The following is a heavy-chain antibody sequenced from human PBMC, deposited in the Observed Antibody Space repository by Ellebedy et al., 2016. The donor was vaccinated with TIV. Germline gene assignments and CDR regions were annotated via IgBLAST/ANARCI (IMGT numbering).Heavy chain of an antibody. J-gene: IGHJ6*02. Sequence: GESLKISCKGSGYSFTRYWIAWVRQMPGKGLEWMGIIHPGDSDIRYSPSFQGQVTISADKSINTAFLQWSSLKASATGIYYCARHDTFPTSGKTLYYYYAMDVWGQGTMVTVSS. V-gene: IGHV5-51*01. CDR1: GYSFTRYW. CDR3: ARHDTFPTSGKTLYYYYAMDV. CDR2: IHPGDSDI. D-gene: IGHD2/OR15-2a*01.